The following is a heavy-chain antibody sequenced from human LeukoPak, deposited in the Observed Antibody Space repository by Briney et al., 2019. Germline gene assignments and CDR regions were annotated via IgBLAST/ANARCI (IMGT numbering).Heavy chain of an antibody. CDR1: GGSISSGGYY. D-gene: IGHD6-13*01. CDR2: IYYSGST. V-gene: IGHV4-61*08. CDR3: ARTSSSWYGGFDY. Sequence: SETLSLTCTVSGGSISSGGYYWSWIRQHPGKGLEWIGYIYYSGSTNYNPSLKSRVTISVDTSKNQFSLKLSSVTAADTAVYYCARTSSSWYGGFDYWGQGTLVTVSS. J-gene: IGHJ4*02.